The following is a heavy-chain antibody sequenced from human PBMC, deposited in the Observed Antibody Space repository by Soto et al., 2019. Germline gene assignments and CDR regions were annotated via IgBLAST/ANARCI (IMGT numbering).Heavy chain of an antibody. CDR1: GYTFTTHY. V-gene: IGHV1-46*01. CDR3: ARAGENYGSGTFSPPLRYYFNS. J-gene: IGHJ4*02. Sequence: QVQLVQSGTEVKKPGASVKFSCKASGYTFTTHYMHWVRQAPGQGLEWMGIINPSGGRTTYALKFQGRVPMTSDTSTNTVYVELTSLRSEDTAIYFCARAGENYGSGTFSPPLRYYFNSWGQGTLVTVSS. D-gene: IGHD3-10*01. CDR2: INPSGGRT.